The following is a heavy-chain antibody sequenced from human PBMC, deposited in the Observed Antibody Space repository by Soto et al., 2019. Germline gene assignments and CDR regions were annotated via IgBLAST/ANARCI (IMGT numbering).Heavy chain of an antibody. CDR3: ARLSSVVASRPFDY. CDR1: GGSISSSSYY. CDR2: IYYSGST. V-gene: IGHV4-39*01. Sequence: SVTLSLTCTVSGGSISSSSYYWGWIRQPPGKGLEWIGSIYYSGSTYYNPSLKSRVTISVDTSKNQFSLKLSSVTAADTAVYYCARLSSVVASRPFDYWGQGTLVTVSS. D-gene: IGHD2-15*01. J-gene: IGHJ4*02.